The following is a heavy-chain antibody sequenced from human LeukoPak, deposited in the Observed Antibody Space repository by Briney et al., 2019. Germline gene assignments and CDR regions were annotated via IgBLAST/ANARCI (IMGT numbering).Heavy chain of an antibody. J-gene: IGHJ4*02. CDR1: GFTFSSYA. CDR3: AKTDCTSSSCYTIDS. V-gene: IGHV3-23*01. CDR2: ISDSGGDT. Sequence: PGGSLRLSCAASGFTFSSYAMSWVRQAPGRGLEWVSVISDSGGDTSYADSGKGRFTISRDNSKNTVYLQMNSLRAEDTAVYYCAKTDCTSSSCYTIDSWGQGTLVTVSS. D-gene: IGHD2-2*02.